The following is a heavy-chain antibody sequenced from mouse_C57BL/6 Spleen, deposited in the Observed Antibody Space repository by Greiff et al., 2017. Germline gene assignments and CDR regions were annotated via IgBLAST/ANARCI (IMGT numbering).Heavy chain of an antibody. CDR1: GYTFTDYN. CDR3: AREGVYYYGSFDY. V-gene: IGHV1-22*01. J-gene: IGHJ2*01. D-gene: IGHD1-1*01. Sequence: EVQLQQSGPELVKPGASVKMSCKASGYTFTDYNMHWVKQSHGKSLEWIGYINPNNGGTSYNQKFKGKATLTVNKSSSTAYMERRSLTSEDSAVYYCAREGVYYYGSFDYWGQGTTLTVSS. CDR2: INPNNGGT.